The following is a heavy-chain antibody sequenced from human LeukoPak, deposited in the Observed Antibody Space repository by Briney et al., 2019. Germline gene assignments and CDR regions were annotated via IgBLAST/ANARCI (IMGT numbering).Heavy chain of an antibody. J-gene: IGHJ6*03. Sequence: SETLSLTCTVSGGSISSSAYHWGWIRQPPGKGLEWVGSIHSSGSTYYNLSLKSRVTISVDTSKNQFSLKLSSVTAADTAVYYCARLTSGAAAGTGYYYYMDVWGKGTTVTISS. CDR2: IHSSGST. V-gene: IGHV4-39*07. CDR1: GGSISSSAYH. CDR3: ARLTSGAAAGTGYYYYMDV. D-gene: IGHD6-13*01.